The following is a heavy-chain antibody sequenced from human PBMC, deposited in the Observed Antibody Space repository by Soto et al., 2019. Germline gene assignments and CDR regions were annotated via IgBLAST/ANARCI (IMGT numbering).Heavy chain of an antibody. V-gene: IGHV4-59*08. CDR3: AGGAGIAAAVLAFDI. CDR2: IYYSGST. Sequence: SETLSLTCTVSGGSISSYYWSWIRQPPGKGLEWIGYIYYSGSTNYNPSLKSRVTISVDTSKNQFSLKLSSVTAADTAVYYCAGGAGIAAAVLAFDIWGQGTMVTVSS. J-gene: IGHJ3*02. D-gene: IGHD6-13*01. CDR1: GGSISSYY.